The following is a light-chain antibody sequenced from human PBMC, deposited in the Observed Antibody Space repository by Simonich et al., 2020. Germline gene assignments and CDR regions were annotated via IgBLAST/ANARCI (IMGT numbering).Light chain of an antibody. CDR2: DAS. CDR3: QQYGSSLMYT. J-gene: IGKJ2*01. CDR1: QSVSSSY. Sequence: EIVLTQSPGTLSLSPGERATLSCRASQSVSSSYLAWYQQKPGLAPSLLIYDASSRATGIPDRFSGSGSGTDFTLTISRLEPEDFAVYYCQQYGSSLMYTFGQGTKLEIK. V-gene: IGKV3D-20*01.